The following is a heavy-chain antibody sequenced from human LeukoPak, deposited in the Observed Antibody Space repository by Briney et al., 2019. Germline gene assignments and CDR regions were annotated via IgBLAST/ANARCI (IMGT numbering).Heavy chain of an antibody. V-gene: IGHV3-30-3*01. CDR2: ISYDGSNK. D-gene: IGHD3-10*01. J-gene: IGHJ4*02. CDR1: GFTFSSYA. CDR3: AKDRILWFGEGIDY. Sequence: PGGSLRLSCAASGFTFSSYAMHWVRQAPGKGLEWVAVISYDGSNKYYADSVKGRFTISRDNSKNTLYLQMNSLRAEDTAVYYCAKDRILWFGEGIDYWGQGTLVTVSS.